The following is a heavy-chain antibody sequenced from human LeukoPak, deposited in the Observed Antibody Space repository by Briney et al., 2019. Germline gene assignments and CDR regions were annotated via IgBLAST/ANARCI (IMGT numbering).Heavy chain of an antibody. CDR1: GYTFTSYG. Sequence: GASVKVSCKASGYTFTSYGISWVRQAPGQGLEWMGWISAYNGNTNYAQKLQGRVTMTTDTSTSTVYMELSSLRSEDTAVYYCARGIRGRAVAGTVDYWGQGTLVTVSS. J-gene: IGHJ4*02. CDR3: ARGIRGRAVAGTVDY. D-gene: IGHD6-19*01. CDR2: ISAYNGNT. V-gene: IGHV1-18*01.